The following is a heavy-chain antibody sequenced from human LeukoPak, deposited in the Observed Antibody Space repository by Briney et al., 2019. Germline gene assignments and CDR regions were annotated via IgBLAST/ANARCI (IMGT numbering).Heavy chain of an antibody. D-gene: IGHD1-26*01. V-gene: IGHV3-20*04. CDR2: INWNGDST. CDR1: GFSFDDYG. J-gene: IGHJ4*02. Sequence: GGSLRLSCAASGFSFDDYGLAWVRQAPGKGLEWVSGINWNGDSTDYADSVKGRFTISRDNAKNSLYLQMNSLRDEDTAVYYCARVGGTYWVDFWGQGTLVTVSS. CDR3: ARVGGTYWVDF.